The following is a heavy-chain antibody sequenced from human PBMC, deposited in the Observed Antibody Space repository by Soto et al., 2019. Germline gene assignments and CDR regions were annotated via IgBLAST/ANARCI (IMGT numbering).Heavy chain of an antibody. CDR2: IIPILGIA. Sequence: QVQLVQSGAEVKKPGSSVKVSCKASGGTFSSYTISWVRQAPGQGLEWMGRIIPILGIANYAQKFQGRVTITADKSTSTAYLELSSLRSEDTAVYYCARAPLDTIFGVFPYFDYWGQGTLVTVSS. J-gene: IGHJ4*02. CDR3: ARAPLDTIFGVFPYFDY. CDR1: GGTFSSYT. V-gene: IGHV1-69*02. D-gene: IGHD3-3*01.